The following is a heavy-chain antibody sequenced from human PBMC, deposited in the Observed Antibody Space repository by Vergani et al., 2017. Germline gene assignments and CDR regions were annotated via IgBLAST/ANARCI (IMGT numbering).Heavy chain of an antibody. V-gene: IGHV3-30*18. CDR1: GFTFSSSG. CDR2: ISYDGSNK. CDR3: AKDPTTIAGNWFDP. Sequence: QVQLVESGGGVVQPGRSLRLSCVASGFTFSSSGMHWVRQAPGKGLEWVAVISYDGSNKYYADSVKGRFTISRDNSKNTLYLQMNSLRAEDTAVYYCAKDPTTIAGNWFDPWGQGTLVTVSS. J-gene: IGHJ5*02. D-gene: IGHD6-13*01.